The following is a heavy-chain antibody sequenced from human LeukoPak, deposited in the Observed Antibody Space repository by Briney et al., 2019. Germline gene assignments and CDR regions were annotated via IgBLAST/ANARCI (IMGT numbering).Heavy chain of an antibody. V-gene: IGHV1-2*06. D-gene: IGHD3-9*01. CDR2: INPNSGGT. Sequence: ASVKVSCKASGYTFTGYYMHWVRQAPGQGPEWMGRINPNSGGTNYAQKFQGRVTMTRDTSISTAYMELSRLRSDDTAVYYCARDSEAPRYFDWLTPRGYYYMDVWGKGTTVTVSS. CDR3: ARDSEAPRYFDWLTPRGYYYMDV. J-gene: IGHJ6*03. CDR1: GYTFTGYY.